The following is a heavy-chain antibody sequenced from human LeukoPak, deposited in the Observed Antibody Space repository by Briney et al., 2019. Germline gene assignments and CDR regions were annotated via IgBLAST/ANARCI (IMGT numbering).Heavy chain of an antibody. CDR3: ARGAPNYYDSSGYSPYYFDY. CDR1: GYTFTSYY. Sequence: ASVKVSCKASGYTFTSYYMHWVRQAPGQGLEWMGIINPSGGSTSYAQKFQGRVTMTRDTSTSTVYMELSSLRSEDTAVYYCARGAPNYYDSSGYSPYYFDYWGQGTLVTVSS. CDR2: INPSGGST. V-gene: IGHV1-46*01. D-gene: IGHD3-22*01. J-gene: IGHJ4*02.